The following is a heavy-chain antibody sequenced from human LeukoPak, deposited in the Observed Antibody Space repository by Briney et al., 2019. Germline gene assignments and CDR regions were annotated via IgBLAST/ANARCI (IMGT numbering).Heavy chain of an antibody. D-gene: IGHD5-18*01. CDR3: VRPNLPLDTAMVTYYYYYGMDV. J-gene: IGHJ6*02. CDR2: IKQDGSEK. V-gene: IGHV3-7*01. Sequence: PGGSLRLSCAASGFTFSSYWMSWVRQAPGKGLEWVANIKQDGSEKYYVDSVKGRFTISRDNAKNSLYLQMNSLRAEDTAVYYCVRPNLPLDTAMVTYYYYYGMDVWGQGTTVTVSS. CDR1: GFTFSSYW.